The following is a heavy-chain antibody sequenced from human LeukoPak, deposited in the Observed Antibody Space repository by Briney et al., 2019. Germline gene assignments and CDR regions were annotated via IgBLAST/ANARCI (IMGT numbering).Heavy chain of an antibody. V-gene: IGHV4-38-2*01. Sequence: SETLSLTCAISDYSISSAYYWGWIRQPPGKGLEWIGSIHHSGSTYYNPSLKSRVTISVDTSKNQFSLKLNSVTAADTAVYYCTRVALDYYYYMDVWGKGTTVTVSS. D-gene: IGHD3-3*02. CDR2: IHHSGST. CDR1: DYSISSAYY. J-gene: IGHJ6*03. CDR3: TRVALDYYYYMDV.